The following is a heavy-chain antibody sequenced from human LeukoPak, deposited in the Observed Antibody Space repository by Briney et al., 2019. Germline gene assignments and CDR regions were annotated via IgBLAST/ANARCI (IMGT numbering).Heavy chain of an antibody. D-gene: IGHD1-26*01. J-gene: IGHJ4*02. CDR2: INSDGSST. Sequence: GGSLRLSCAASGFTFSSYAMSWVRQAPGKGLVWVSRINSDGSSTSYADSVKGRFTISRDNAKNTLYLQMNSLRAEDTAVYYCARVQAKDGSYFDYWGQGTLVTVSS. V-gene: IGHV3-74*01. CDR3: ARVQAKDGSYFDY. CDR1: GFTFSSYA.